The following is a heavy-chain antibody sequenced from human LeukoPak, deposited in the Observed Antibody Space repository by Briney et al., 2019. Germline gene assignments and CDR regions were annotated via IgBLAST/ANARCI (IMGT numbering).Heavy chain of an antibody. Sequence: SGGSLRLSCAASGFAFNTYSMNWVRQAPGKGLEWVSSISSDSFHIFYADSVKGRFTISRDNARNSLYLQMNSLTAEDTAVYYCAREAGDRWRRPAAMFSGPNYYYYGMDVWGQGTTVTVSS. D-gene: IGHD2-2*01. CDR2: ISSDSFHI. CDR1: GFAFNTYS. CDR3: AREAGDRWRRPAAMFSGPNYYYYGMDV. V-gene: IGHV3-21*01. J-gene: IGHJ6*02.